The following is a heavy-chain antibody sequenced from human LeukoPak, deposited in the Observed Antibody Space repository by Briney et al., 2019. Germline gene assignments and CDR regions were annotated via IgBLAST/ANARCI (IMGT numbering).Heavy chain of an antibody. CDR1: GFTFSRYW. D-gene: IGHD3-22*01. CDR2: IKSDGKT. CDR3: ARAPSEVGGYYPEYFRH. Sequence: PGGSLRLSCEASGFTFSRYWMHWVRQAPGKGLVWVARIKSDGKTNYADSVKGGFTISRGNAKNTVSLQMDSLSGEDTGVYYCARAPSEVGGYYPEYFRHWGQGTLVTVSS. J-gene: IGHJ1*01. V-gene: IGHV3-74*01.